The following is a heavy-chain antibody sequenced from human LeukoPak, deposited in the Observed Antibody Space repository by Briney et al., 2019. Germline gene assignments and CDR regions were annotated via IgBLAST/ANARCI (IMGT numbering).Heavy chain of an antibody. Sequence: PGGSLRLSCAASGFTFSSYNMIWVRQAPGKGLEWVSSISSSSSYIYYADSVKGRFTISRDNAKNSLYLQMNSLRAEDTAVYYCARERGYSYGYGDYWGQGTLVTVSS. CDR2: ISSSSSYI. D-gene: IGHD5-18*01. CDR3: ARERGYSYGYGDY. CDR1: GFTFSSYN. V-gene: IGHV3-21*01. J-gene: IGHJ4*02.